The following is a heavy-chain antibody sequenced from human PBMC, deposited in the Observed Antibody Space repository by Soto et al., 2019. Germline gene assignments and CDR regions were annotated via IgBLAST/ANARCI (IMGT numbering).Heavy chain of an antibody. CDR1: GYTFTSYA. J-gene: IGHJ4*02. V-gene: IGHV3-30-3*01. D-gene: IGHD3-16*01. CDR3: ARDYHGGYDY. Sequence: QVQLVQSGAEVKKPGASVKVSCKASGYTFTSYAMHWVRQAPGKGLEWVAVISYDGSNKYYADSVKGRFTISRDNSKNTLYLQMNSLRAEDTAVYYCARDYHGGYDYWGQGTLVTVSS. CDR2: ISYDGSNK.